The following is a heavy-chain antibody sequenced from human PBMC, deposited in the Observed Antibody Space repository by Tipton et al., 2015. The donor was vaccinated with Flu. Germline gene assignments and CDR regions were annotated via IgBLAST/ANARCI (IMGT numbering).Heavy chain of an antibody. CDR2: IYYSGST. CDR1: GGSISSYY. D-gene: IGHD3-22*01. CDR3: ARHGIYDSSGYHDAFDI. Sequence: TLSLTCTVSGGSISSYYWSWIRQPPGKGLEWIGYIYYSGSTNYNPSLKSRVTISVDTSKNHFSLKLSSVTAADTAVYYCARHGIYDSSGYHDAFDIWGQGTMVTVSS. V-gene: IGHV4-59*08. J-gene: IGHJ3*02.